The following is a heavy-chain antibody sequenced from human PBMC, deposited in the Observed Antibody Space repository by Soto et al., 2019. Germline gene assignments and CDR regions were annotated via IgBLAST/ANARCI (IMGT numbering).Heavy chain of an antibody. CDR2: TSYDGSNQ. D-gene: IGHD6-13*01. CDR1: GFTFSNYA. Sequence: HVHLVESGGGVVQPGGSLRLSCAAFGFTFSNYAMHWVRQAPGKGLEWVAFTSYDGSNQYYADSMKGRFTISRDNSKNTLYLQMTSLTTEDTAIYYCANDIAAQYHYYAMDVWGQGTTVTVSS. V-gene: IGHV3-30-3*02. CDR3: ANDIAAQYHYYAMDV. J-gene: IGHJ6*02.